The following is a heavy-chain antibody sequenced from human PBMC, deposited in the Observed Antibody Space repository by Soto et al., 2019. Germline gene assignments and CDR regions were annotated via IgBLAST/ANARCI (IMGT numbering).Heavy chain of an antibody. CDR1: GFTFGSFQ. CDR2: ISGSGDTI. V-gene: IGHV3-48*03. Sequence: GSLRFSCEASGFTFGSFQMNWVRQAPGRGLEWISHISGSGDTIYYADSVKGRFTISRDNAKDSLALHMNSLRAEDTGVYFCAREAAYGVLFAGGYFDLCGEVTKITISA. D-gene: IGHD4-17*01. J-gene: IGHJ4*02. CDR3: AREAAYGVLFAGGYFDL.